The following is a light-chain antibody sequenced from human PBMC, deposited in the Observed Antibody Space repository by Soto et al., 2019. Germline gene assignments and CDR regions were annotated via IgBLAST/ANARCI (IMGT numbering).Light chain of an antibody. CDR1: QSVSSN. CDR2: GAS. Sequence: EIVMTQSPATLSVSPGERATLSCGASQSVSSNLAWFQQKPGQAPSLLIYGASTRATGIPARFSGNGSRTEFTLTSSSLQYEDFAVYYCQQYNNWARTFGQGTKVEI. J-gene: IGKJ1*01. V-gene: IGKV3-15*01. CDR3: QQYNNWART.